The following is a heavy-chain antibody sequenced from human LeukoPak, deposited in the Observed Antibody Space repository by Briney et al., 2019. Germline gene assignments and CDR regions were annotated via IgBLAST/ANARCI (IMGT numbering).Heavy chain of an antibody. D-gene: IGHD3-10*01. CDR1: GFTFSSYA. V-gene: IGHV3-30-3*01. Sequence: GGSLRLSCAASGFTFSSYAMHWVRQAPGKGLEWVAVISYDGSNKYYADSVKGRFTISRDNSKNTLYLQMNSLRAEDTAVYYCARDQTGDYYMDVWGKGTTVTVSS. CDR2: ISYDGSNK. J-gene: IGHJ6*03. CDR3: ARDQTGDYYMDV.